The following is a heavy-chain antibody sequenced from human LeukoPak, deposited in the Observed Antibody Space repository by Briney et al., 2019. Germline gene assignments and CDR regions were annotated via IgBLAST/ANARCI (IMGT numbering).Heavy chain of an antibody. V-gene: IGHV5-51*01. CDR3: ARHEGRIRDYDFWSGQFDY. CDR2: IYPGDSDT. D-gene: IGHD3-3*01. J-gene: IGHJ4*02. CDR1: GYSFTSYW. Sequence: GESLKISCKGSGYSFTSYWIGWVRQMPGKGLEWMGIIYPGDSDTRYSPSFQGQVTISADKSISTAYLQWSSLKASDTAMYYCARHEGRIRDYDFWSGQFDYWGQGTLVTVSS.